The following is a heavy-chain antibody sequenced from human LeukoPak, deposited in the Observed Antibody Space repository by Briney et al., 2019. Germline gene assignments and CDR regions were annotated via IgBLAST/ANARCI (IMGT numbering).Heavy chain of an antibody. V-gene: IGHV3-23*01. J-gene: IGHJ6*02. CDR1: GFTFSSYA. CDR3: GGPGASDYGMDV. D-gene: IGHD3-10*01. CDR2: INNGGTDT. Sequence: TGGSLRLSCAASGFTFSSYAMTWVRQAPGKGLEWVSSINNGGTDTYYADSVKGRFTISRDNSKNTLYLQINSLSADDTAVYYCGGPGASDYGMDVWGQGTTVTVSS.